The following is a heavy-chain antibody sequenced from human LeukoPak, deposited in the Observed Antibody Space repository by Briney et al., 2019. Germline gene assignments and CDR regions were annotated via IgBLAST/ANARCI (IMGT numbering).Heavy chain of an antibody. Sequence: SQTLSLTCAVSGGPISSGGYSWSWIRQPPGKGLEWIGYIYHSGSTYYNPSLKSRVTISVDTSKNQFSLKLSSVTAADTAVYYCARELGRLGYCSGGSCSRGWFDPWGQGTLVTVSS. CDR3: ARELGRLGYCSGGSCSRGWFDP. CDR2: IYHSGST. V-gene: IGHV4-30-2*01. J-gene: IGHJ5*02. D-gene: IGHD2-15*01. CDR1: GGPISSGGYS.